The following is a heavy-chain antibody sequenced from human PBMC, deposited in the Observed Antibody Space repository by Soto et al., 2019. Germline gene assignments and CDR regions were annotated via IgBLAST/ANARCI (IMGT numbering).Heavy chain of an antibody. CDR2: ISYDGSNK. CDR3: AKGGRGLDY. V-gene: IGHV3-30*18. Sequence: QVQLVESGGGVVQPGRSLRLSCAASGFTFSSYGMHWVRQAPGKGLEWVAVISYDGSNKYYADSVKGRFTISRDNSKNTLYLQMNSMRAEETAVYYCAKGGRGLDYWGQGTLVTVSS. D-gene: IGHD3-16*01. J-gene: IGHJ4*02. CDR1: GFTFSSYG.